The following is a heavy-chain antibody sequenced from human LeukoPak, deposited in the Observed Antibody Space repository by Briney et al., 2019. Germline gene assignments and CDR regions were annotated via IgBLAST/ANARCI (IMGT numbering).Heavy chain of an antibody. Sequence: SETLSLTCAVYGGSFSGYYWSWIRQPPGKGLEWIGEINHSGSTNYNPSLKSRVTISVDTSKNQFSLQLSSVTAADTAVYYCARGSGYYGWYFDLWGRGTLVTVSS. V-gene: IGHV4-34*01. CDR2: INHSGST. J-gene: IGHJ2*01. D-gene: IGHD3-22*01. CDR1: GGSFSGYY. CDR3: ARGSGYYGWYFDL.